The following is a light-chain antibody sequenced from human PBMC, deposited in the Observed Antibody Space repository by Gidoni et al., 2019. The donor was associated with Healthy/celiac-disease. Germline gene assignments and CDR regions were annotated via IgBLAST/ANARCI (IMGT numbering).Light chain of an antibody. CDR2: DAS. Sequence: IVMTPSPATPSVSPGERATLSCRARQTVSSNLAWYQQKPGQAPRLLINDASTRATGSPARFSGSGSGTKFTLTTISLQSDDVAVDYCQQYNNCPPYTFGQXTKLEIK. J-gene: IGKJ2*01. CDR3: QQYNNCPPYT. CDR1: QTVSSN. V-gene: IGKV3-15*01.